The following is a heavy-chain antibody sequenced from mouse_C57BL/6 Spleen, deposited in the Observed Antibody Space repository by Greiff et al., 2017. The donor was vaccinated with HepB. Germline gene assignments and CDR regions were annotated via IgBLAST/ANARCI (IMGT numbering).Heavy chain of an antibody. CDR2: IDPENGDT. D-gene: IGHD2-3*01. J-gene: IGHJ3*01. Sequence: EVQLQQSGAELVRPGASVKLSCTASGFNIKDDYMHWVKQRPEQGLEWIGWIDPENGDTEYASKFQGKATITADTSYNTAYLQLSSLTSEDTAVYYCTFYDGYPWFAYWGQGTLVTVSA. V-gene: IGHV14-4*01. CDR1: GFNIKDDY. CDR3: TFYDGYPWFAY.